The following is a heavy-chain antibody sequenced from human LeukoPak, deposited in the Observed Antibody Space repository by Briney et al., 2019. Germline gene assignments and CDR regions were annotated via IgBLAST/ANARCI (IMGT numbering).Heavy chain of an antibody. CDR1: GYSFTNYW. D-gene: IGHD1-26*01. Sequence: GESLKISCKGSGYSFTNYWIGWVRQMPGKGLKWMGIIYPGDSDARYSPSFQGQVTISADKSISTAYLPWSSLKASDTAMYYCARRRDLYSGSYYPFDSWGQGTLVTVSS. J-gene: IGHJ4*02. V-gene: IGHV5-51*01. CDR2: IYPGDSDA. CDR3: ARRRDLYSGSYYPFDS.